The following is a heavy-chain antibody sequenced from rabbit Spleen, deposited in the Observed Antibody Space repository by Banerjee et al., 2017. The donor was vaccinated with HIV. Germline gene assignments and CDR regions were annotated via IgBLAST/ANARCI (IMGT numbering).Heavy chain of an antibody. J-gene: IGHJ6*01. CDR3: ARDLPDIIGWNCGF. Sequence: QEKLEESGGGLVKPEGSLTLTCTASGFSFTNKDVMCWVRQAPGKGLEWIGCINTITGKNVHATWEKGRFNTSRDSSTKVFLQKTSLTAADKATYFCARDLPDIIGWNCGFWGAGTLGTV. D-gene: IGHD1-1*01. CDR1: GFSFTNKDV. CDR2: INTITGKN. V-gene: IGHV1S45*01.